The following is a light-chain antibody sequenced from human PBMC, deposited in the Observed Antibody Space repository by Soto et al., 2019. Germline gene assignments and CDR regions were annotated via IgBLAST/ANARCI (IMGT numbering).Light chain of an antibody. CDR1: QSVSNS. V-gene: IGKV3-11*01. Sequence: EIVLTQSPATLSLSPGERATLSCWASQSVSNSLAWYQQRPGQSPRLLIYDVSTRATGIPARFGGSGSGTAFTLTISSLETEDFAVYYCQQRTNWPLTFGGGTKVEI. CDR3: QQRTNWPLT. J-gene: IGKJ4*01. CDR2: DVS.